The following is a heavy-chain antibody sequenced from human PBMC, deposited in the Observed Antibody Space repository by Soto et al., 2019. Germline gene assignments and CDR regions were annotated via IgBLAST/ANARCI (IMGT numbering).Heavy chain of an antibody. CDR1: RYAFTCCC. Sequence: VKACWKASRYAFTCCCRRWLRQAPGQGLEWMGWISAYNGNTNYAQKLQGRVTMTTDTSTSTAYMELRSLRSDDTAVYYCARAVVVTRYSCYFDYWGLGTLVTVSS. J-gene: IGHJ4*02. CDR2: ISAYNGNT. V-gene: IGHV1-18*01. D-gene: IGHD2-21*02. CDR3: ARAVVVTRYSCYFDY.